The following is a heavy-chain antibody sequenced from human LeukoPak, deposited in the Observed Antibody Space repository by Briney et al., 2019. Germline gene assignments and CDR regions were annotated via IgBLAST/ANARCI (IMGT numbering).Heavy chain of an antibody. V-gene: IGHV1-69*13. Sequence: GASVKVSCKASGGTFSSYAISWVRQAPGQGLEWMGGIIPIFGTANYAQKFQGRVTITADESTSTAYMELSSLRSEDTAVYYCARVFYGSGSYYTSQREDVWGQGTTVTVSS. D-gene: IGHD3-10*01. J-gene: IGHJ6*02. CDR3: ARVFYGSGSYYTSQREDV. CDR1: GGTFSSYA. CDR2: IIPIFGTA.